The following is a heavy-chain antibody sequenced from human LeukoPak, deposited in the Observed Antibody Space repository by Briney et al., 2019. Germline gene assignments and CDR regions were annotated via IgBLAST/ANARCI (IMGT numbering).Heavy chain of an antibody. J-gene: IGHJ6*04. V-gene: IGHV3-23*01. CDR2: ISGSGGST. CDR1: GFTFSSYA. CDR3: AKGHDFWSGPPDV. D-gene: IGHD3-3*01. Sequence: SGGSLRLSCAASGFTFSSYAMSWVRQAPGKGLEWVSAISGSGGSTYYADSVKGRFTISRDNSKNTLYLQMNSLRAEDTAVYYCAKGHDFWSGPPDVWGKGTTVTVSS.